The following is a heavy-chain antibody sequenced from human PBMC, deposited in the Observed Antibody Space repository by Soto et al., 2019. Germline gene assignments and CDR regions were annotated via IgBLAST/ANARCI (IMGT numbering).Heavy chain of an antibody. J-gene: IGHJ4*02. CDR1: GGSISSSNW. Sequence: PSETLSLTCAVSGGSISSSNWWSWVRQPPGKGLDWIGEIYHSGSTNYNPSLKSRVTISVDKSKNQFSLKLSSVTAADTAVYYCAVHSYYYDSSGSKQTFYFDYWGQGTLVTVSS. CDR2: IYHSGST. D-gene: IGHD3-22*01. V-gene: IGHV4-4*02. CDR3: AVHSYYYDSSGSKQTFYFDY.